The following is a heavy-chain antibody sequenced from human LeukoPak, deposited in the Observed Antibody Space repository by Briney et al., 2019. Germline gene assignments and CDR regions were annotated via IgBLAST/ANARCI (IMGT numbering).Heavy chain of an antibody. J-gene: IGHJ4*02. CDR1: GFTFSGYG. Sequence: GGSLRLSCAASGFTFSGYGINWVRLAPGKGLEWVSMISNGNTEHYADSVKGRFTVSRDNARNSAYLQMDSLRDEDTAMYYCARETTGRSSVDMLFDYWGQGTLVTVSS. V-gene: IGHV3-48*02. CDR2: MISNGNTE. CDR3: ARETTGRSSVDMLFDY. D-gene: IGHD3-22*01.